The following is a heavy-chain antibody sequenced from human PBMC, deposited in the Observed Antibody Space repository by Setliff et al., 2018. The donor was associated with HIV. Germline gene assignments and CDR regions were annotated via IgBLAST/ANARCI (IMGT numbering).Heavy chain of an antibody. D-gene: IGHD3-22*01. V-gene: IGHV4-39*01. CDR1: GGSISDSKYY. CDR2: IYYSGST. CDR3: ASRVYYYDSSGYLREEGFDP. Sequence: PSETLSLTCGVSGGSISDSKYYWSWIRQPPGKGLEWIGSIYYSGSTYYNPSLKSRVTISVDTSKNQFSLKLSSVTAADAAVYYCASRVYYYDSSGYLREEGFDPWGQGTLVTVSS. J-gene: IGHJ5*02.